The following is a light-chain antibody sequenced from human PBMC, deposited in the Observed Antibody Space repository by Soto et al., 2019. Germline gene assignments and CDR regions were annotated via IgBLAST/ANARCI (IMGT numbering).Light chain of an antibody. CDR1: SSDVGSYNL. Sequence: QSVLTQPASVSGSPGQSITISCTGTSSDVGSYNLVSWYQQHPGKAPKLMIYEGSKRPSGVSNRFSGSKSGNTASLTISGLQAEDEADYYCCSYAGSSIYVGFGGGTKLTVL. CDR2: EGS. V-gene: IGLV2-23*01. CDR3: CSYAGSSIYVG. J-gene: IGLJ2*01.